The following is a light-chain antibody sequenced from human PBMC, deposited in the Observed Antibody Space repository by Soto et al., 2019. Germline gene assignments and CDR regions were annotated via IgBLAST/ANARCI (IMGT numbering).Light chain of an antibody. Sequence: EIVLTQSPATLSLSPGERATLSCRASQSVSKYLAWYQQKPAQAPRLLIYDAYNRATDIPARFSGSGSGTDFTLTISSLEPEDFAVYYCHQFGDSPQTFGQGTKVDIK. CDR2: DAY. J-gene: IGKJ1*01. CDR1: QSVSKY. CDR3: HQFGDSPQT. V-gene: IGKV3-11*01.